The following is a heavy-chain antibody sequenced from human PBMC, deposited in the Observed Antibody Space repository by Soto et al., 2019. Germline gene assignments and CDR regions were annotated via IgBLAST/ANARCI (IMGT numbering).Heavy chain of an antibody. J-gene: IGHJ4*02. CDR2: IIPIFGTA. V-gene: IGHV1-69*06. CDR1: GGTFSSYA. Sequence: QVQLVQPGAEVKKPGSSVKVSCKASGGTFSSYAISWVRQAPGHGLEWMGGIIPIFGTANYAQKFQGRVAITADKSTSTAYMELSSLRSEDTALYYCTRGWETVGTTTPFAYWGQGTLVTVSS. D-gene: IGHD1-26*01. CDR3: TRGWETVGTTTPFAY.